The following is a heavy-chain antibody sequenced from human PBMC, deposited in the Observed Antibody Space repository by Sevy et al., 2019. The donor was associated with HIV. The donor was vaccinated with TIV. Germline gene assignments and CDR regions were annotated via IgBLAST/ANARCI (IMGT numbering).Heavy chain of an antibody. J-gene: IGHJ6*02. V-gene: IGHV4-59*01. CDR1: GGSISSYY. CDR3: ARELISGRYYGMDV. CDR2: IYYTGST. Sequence: SETLSLTCTVSGGSISSYYWNWIRQSPGKGLEWIGYIYYTGSTNYNPSLKSRVTISVDTSKNQFSLKRTSVTAADTAVYYCARELISGRYYGMDVWGQGTTVTVSS. D-gene: IGHD6-19*01.